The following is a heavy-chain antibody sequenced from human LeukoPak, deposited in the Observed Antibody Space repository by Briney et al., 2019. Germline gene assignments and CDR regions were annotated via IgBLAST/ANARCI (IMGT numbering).Heavy chain of an antibody. V-gene: IGHV1-2*02. CDR3: ATRDSRYVLFDY. J-gene: IGHJ4*02. CDR2: INPNSGGT. D-gene: IGHD5-12*01. CDR1: GYTFTGYY. Sequence: GASVKVSCKASGYTFTGYYMHWVRQAPGQGLEWMGWINPNSGGTNYAQKFQGRVTMTRDTPISTAYMELSRLRSDDTAVYYCATRDSRYVLFDYWGQGTLVTVSS.